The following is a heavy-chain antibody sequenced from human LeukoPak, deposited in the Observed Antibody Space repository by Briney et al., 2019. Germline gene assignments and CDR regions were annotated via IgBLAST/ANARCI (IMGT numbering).Heavy chain of an antibody. Sequence: ASVKVSCKVSGYTLTKLSMHWVRPTTGEGLQWMGGFDPEDGETTYAQRFRGRLTMTEDTSADTAYMELSSLRSEDTAIYFCTINLRDYWGQGTLVTVSS. CDR1: GYTLTKLS. CDR2: FDPEDGET. J-gene: IGHJ4*02. V-gene: IGHV1-24*01. CDR3: TINLRDY.